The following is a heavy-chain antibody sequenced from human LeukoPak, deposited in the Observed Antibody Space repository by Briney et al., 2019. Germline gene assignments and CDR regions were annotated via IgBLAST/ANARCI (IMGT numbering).Heavy chain of an antibody. CDR1: GYTFTNYY. D-gene: IGHD6-13*01. CDR2: ISAYNGNT. V-gene: IGHV1-18*01. J-gene: IGHJ4*02. Sequence: ASVKVSCKASGYTFTNYYITWVRQAPGQGLEWMGWISAYNGNTNYAQKLQGRVTMTTDTSTSTAYMELRSLRSDDTAVYYCARESDSSSWYFSVNPPDYWGQGTLVTVSS. CDR3: ARESDSSSWYFSVNPPDY.